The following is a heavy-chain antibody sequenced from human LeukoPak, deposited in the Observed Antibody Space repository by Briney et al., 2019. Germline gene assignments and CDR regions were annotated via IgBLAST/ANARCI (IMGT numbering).Heavy chain of an antibody. V-gene: IGHV3-30-3*01. Sequence: GGSLRLSCAASGFTFSSYPIHWVRQAPAKGLEGVAVIADDGNDKSYADSVKGRFTISRDNSKNTVYLQMSSLRTEDTAVYYCARDHAVAAAVYFFDYWGQGTLVTVSS. CDR2: IADDGNDK. CDR3: ARDHAVAAAVYFFDY. J-gene: IGHJ4*02. D-gene: IGHD6-13*01. CDR1: GFTFSSYP.